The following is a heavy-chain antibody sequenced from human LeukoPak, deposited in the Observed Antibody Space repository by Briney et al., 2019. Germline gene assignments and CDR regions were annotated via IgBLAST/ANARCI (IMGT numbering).Heavy chain of an antibody. D-gene: IGHD3-10*01. V-gene: IGHV3-21*01. CDR1: GFTFSSYS. Sequence: GGSLRLSCAASGFTFSSYSMNWVRQAPGKGLEWVSSISSSSSSIYYADSVKGRFTISRDNAKNSLYLQMNSLRAEDTAVYYCARERTSRGFGELFGWFDPWGQGTLVTVSS. CDR2: ISSSSSSI. J-gene: IGHJ5*02. CDR3: ARERTSRGFGELFGWFDP.